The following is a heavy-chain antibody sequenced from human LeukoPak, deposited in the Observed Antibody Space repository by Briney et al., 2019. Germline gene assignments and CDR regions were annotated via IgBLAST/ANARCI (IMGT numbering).Heavy chain of an antibody. CDR2: MNQDGSEK. V-gene: IGHV3-7*03. D-gene: IGHD3-9*01. CDR1: GFTFSSYK. CDR3: AKDRDILTGYSGGGAFDI. Sequence: GGSLRLSCVGSGFTFSSYKMSWVRQAPGMGLEWVANMNQDGSEKYYVDSVKGRFTVSRDNAKNLLYLQMNSLRAEDTALYYCAKDRDILTGYSGGGAFDIWGQGTMVTVSS. J-gene: IGHJ3*02.